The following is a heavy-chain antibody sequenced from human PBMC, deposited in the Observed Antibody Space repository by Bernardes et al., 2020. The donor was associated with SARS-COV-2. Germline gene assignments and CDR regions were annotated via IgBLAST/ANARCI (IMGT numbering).Heavy chain of an antibody. D-gene: IGHD3-22*01. CDR2: ISTSAIST. J-gene: IGHJ5*01. V-gene: IGHV3-23*01. Sequence: GGSLRLSRAASGFTFSSYAMYWVRQAPGKGLEWVSAISTSAISTYYTDSVKGRFTISRDDSKNTLFLQMDSLRAEDTAVYYCAKGTSDYYYDSWGQGTLVTVSS. CDR3: AKGTSDYYYDS. CDR1: GFTFSSYA.